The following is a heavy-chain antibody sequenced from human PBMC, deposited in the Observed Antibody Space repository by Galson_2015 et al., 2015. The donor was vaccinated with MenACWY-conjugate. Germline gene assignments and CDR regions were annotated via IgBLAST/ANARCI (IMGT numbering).Heavy chain of an antibody. CDR3: ARHPPGGRGMDV. CDR2: IDTFNSNV. Sequence: QSGAEVKKPGESLKISCTTTGYSFTTYWIAWVRQMPGKGLEWVGVIDTFNSNVRYSPSFQGQVTISADESISTAYLQWSSLKASDTAMYYCARHPPGGRGMDVWGRGTTVTVSS. D-gene: IGHD1-26*01. J-gene: IGHJ6*02. CDR1: GYSFTTYW. V-gene: IGHV5-51*01.